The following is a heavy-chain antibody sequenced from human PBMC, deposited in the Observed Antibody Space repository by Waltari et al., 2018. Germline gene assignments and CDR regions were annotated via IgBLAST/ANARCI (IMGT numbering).Heavy chain of an antibody. CDR2: IYYSGST. D-gene: IGHD3-22*01. V-gene: IGHV4-59*01. Sequence: QVQLQESGPGLVKPWGTLSLTCTVSGGSISRYYWSWIRQPPGKGLDWIGYIYYSGSTNYNPSLKSRVTISVDTSKNQFSLKLSSVTAADTAVYYCAREGITMSFDYWGQGTLVTVSS. J-gene: IGHJ4*02. CDR1: GGSISRYY. CDR3: AREGITMSFDY.